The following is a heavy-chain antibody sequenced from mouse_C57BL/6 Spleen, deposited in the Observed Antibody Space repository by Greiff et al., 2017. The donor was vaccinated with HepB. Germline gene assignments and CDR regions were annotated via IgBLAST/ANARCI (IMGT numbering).Heavy chain of an antibody. CDR3: AREGYYGSSTYYFDY. J-gene: IGHJ2*01. V-gene: IGHV1-64*01. D-gene: IGHD1-1*01. Sequence: QVQLKESGAELVKPGASVKLSCKASGYTFTSYWMHWVKQRPGQGLEWIGMIHPNSGSTNYNEKFKSKATLTVDKSSSTAYMQLSSLTSEDSAVYYCAREGYYGSSTYYFDYWGQGTTLTVSS. CDR1: GYTFTSYW. CDR2: IHPNSGST.